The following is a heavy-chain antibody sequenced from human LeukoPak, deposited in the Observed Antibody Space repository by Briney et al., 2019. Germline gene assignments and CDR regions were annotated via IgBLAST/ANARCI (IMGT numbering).Heavy chain of an antibody. V-gene: IGHV4-30-4*01. D-gene: IGHD4-17*01. J-gene: IGHJ4*02. CDR2: IYYSGNT. CDR1: GGSISSGDYY. Sequence: SETLSLTCTVSGGSISSGDYYWSWIRQPPGKGLEWIGYIYYSGNTYYNPSLKSRVTILVDTSKNKFSLNLSSVTAADTAVYYCARHRRDYGVSEIDYWGQGTLVTVSS. CDR3: ARHRRDYGVSEIDY.